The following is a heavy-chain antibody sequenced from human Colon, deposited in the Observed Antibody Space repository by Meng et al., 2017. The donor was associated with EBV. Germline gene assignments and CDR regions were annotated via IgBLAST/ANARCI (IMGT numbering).Heavy chain of an antibody. Sequence: QPQLHESGPGLVKPSETLSLTCTVSGGSISSSSYSCAWIRQPPGKGLEWIGGISYGGSTSYNPSLKSRVTISIDTSKNQFSLSLTSVTAADTAIYYCARGIQIWHEIDYWGQGTLVTVSS. J-gene: IGHJ4*02. CDR3: ARGIQIWHEIDY. CDR2: ISYGGST. CDR1: GGSISSSSYS. D-gene: IGHD5-18*01. V-gene: IGHV4-39*07.